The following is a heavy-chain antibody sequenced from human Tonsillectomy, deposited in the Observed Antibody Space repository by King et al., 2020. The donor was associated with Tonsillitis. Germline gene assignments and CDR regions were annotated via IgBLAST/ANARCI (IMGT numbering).Heavy chain of an antibody. CDR2: IDLSDSYT. Sequence: VQLVESGAEVKKPGESLRISCEGSGYNFTSYWINWVRQMPGKGLEWMGKIDLSDSYTNYSPSFQGHVTISADKSISTAYLQWSTLKASDTAMYYCARISNLYYYAMDVWGQGTTVTVSS. CDR1: GYNFTSYW. CDR3: ARISNLYYYAMDV. J-gene: IGHJ6*02. V-gene: IGHV5-10-1*03.